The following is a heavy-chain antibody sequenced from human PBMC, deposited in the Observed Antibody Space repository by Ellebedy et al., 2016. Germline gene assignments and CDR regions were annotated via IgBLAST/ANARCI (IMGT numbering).Heavy chain of an antibody. D-gene: IGHD5-18*01. CDR2: IDWDDDK. J-gene: IGHJ4*02. Sequence: SGPTLVKPSQTLTLTCTFSGFSLSTTGMCVSWIRQPPGKALEWLAHIDWDDDKYYSTSLKNRPTISKDTSKNQVVLTMTNMEPVDTATYYCARIPTGRGFTYGYFDSWGLGALVTVSS. CDR1: GFSLSTTGMC. CDR3: ARIPTGRGFTYGYFDS. V-gene: IGHV2-70*01.